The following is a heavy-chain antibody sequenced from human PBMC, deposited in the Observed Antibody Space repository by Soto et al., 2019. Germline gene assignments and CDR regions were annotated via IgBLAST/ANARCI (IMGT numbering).Heavy chain of an antibody. V-gene: IGHV4-4*08. CDR3: AAGGKWLAFAY. J-gene: IGHJ4*02. D-gene: IGHD6-19*01. CDR2: MYNSGST. CDR1: GGSISSYY. Sequence: QVQLQESGPGLVKPSETLSLTCSVSGGSISSYYWSWIRQPPGKGLEWIGCMYNSGSTSYNPSLKSXXTXFXXTSKNLFSLRLNSVTAADTAVYSCAAGGKWLAFAYWGQGTLATVSS.